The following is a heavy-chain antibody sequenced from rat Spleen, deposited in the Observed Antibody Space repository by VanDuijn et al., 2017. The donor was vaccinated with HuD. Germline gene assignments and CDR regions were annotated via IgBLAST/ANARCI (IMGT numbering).Heavy chain of an antibody. J-gene: IGHJ2*01. CDR2: ISYDGDYT. CDR3: ARTTYDYFDY. Sequence: EVQLVESGGGLVQPGRSLKLSCAASGFSFSDYYMAWVRQAPTKGLEWVASISYDGDYTFYRDSVKGRFTISRDNAKNTQYLQMNSLRSEDTAAYYCARTTYDYFDYWGQGVMVTVSS. V-gene: IGHV5S13*01. CDR1: GFSFSDYY. D-gene: IGHD2-1*01.